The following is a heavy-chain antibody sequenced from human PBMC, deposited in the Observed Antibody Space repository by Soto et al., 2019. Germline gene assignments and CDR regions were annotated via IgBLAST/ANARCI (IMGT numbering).Heavy chain of an antibody. V-gene: IGHV2-26*01. D-gene: IGHD6-19*01. CDR2: IFSNDEK. Sequence: HVTLKESGPVLVKPTETLTLTFTVSGFSLSNGKVGVSWIRQPPGKALEWLAHIFSNDEKSYRTAPNSRLTISEETSKRQVVLTMTNVDPVDTATSACARILFGRSVAGGYFYMDVWGTGTTVTVSS. CDR3: ARILFGRSVAGGYFYMDV. CDR1: GFSLSNGKVG. J-gene: IGHJ6*03.